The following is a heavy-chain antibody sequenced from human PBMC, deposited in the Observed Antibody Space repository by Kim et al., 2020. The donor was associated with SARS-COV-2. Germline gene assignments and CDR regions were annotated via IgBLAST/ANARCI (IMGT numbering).Heavy chain of an antibody. Sequence: GGSLRLSCAASGFTFSSYAMSWVRQAPGKGLEWVSSISGNGGGTYYADSVKGRFTISRDNSKNTLYVQMNSLSAEDTAIYYCAKDHSTMLRGIIVPSPLDYWGQGTLVTVSS. J-gene: IGHJ4*02. V-gene: IGHV3-23*01. CDR1: GFTFSSYA. CDR2: ISGNGGGT. CDR3: AKDHSTMLRGIIVPSPLDY. D-gene: IGHD3-10*01.